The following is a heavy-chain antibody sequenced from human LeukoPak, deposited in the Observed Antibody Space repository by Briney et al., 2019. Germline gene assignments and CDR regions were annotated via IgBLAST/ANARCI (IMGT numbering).Heavy chain of an antibody. D-gene: IGHD3-22*01. CDR3: AKDPSYYYDSSGYYYVSYFDY. Sequence: PGGSLRLSCAASGFTVSSNYMSWVRQAPGKGLEWVSVIYSGGSTYYADSVKGRFTISRDNSKNTLYLQMSSLRAEDTAVYYCAKDPSYYYDSSGYYYVSYFDYWGQGTLVTVSS. V-gene: IGHV3-53*01. J-gene: IGHJ4*02. CDR1: GFTVSSNY. CDR2: IYSGGST.